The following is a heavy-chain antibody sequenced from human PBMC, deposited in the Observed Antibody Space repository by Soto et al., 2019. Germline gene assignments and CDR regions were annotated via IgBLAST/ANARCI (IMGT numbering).Heavy chain of an antibody. V-gene: IGHV1-69*02. Sequence: QVQLVQSGAEVKKPGSSVKVSCGASGGTFSSYSFSWVRQAPARGVDWMGRVIPILGMASYGQKSPGRVTITADKSTSTVYMELSSLSSEDTAVYYCARGGAVVGPVALDRHNLFDPWGQGTLVNVSA. CDR3: ARGGAVVGPVALDRHNLFDP. D-gene: IGHD2-2*01. CDR1: GGTFSSYS. J-gene: IGHJ5*02. CDR2: VIPILGMA.